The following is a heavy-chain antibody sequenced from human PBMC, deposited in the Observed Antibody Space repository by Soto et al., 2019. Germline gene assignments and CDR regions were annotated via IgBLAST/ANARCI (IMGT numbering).Heavy chain of an antibody. J-gene: IGHJ4*02. CDR1: GFNFSSYW. CDR2: INSEGTMT. D-gene: IGHD1-26*01. CDR3: TRDGGGRYYGGFDN. Sequence: EVQLVESGGGLVQPGGCLRLSCATSGFNFSSYWVHWVRQAPGKGVVWVSRINSEGTMTDYADSVKGRFTISRANAKNTLYLEMNSLRADDTAVYYCTRDGGGRYYGGFDNWGQGTLVTVSS. V-gene: IGHV3-74*01.